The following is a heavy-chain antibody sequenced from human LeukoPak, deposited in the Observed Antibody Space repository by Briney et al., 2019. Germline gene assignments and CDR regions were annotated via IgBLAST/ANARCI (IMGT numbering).Heavy chain of an antibody. Sequence: PSETLSLTCTVSGASVSSGSYSWNWIRQPPGKGLEWIGYMFYRGSTNYNPSLKSRVTISVDSSKNQFSLKLSSVTAADTAVYYCARGGGYSYGYPPNRFDPWGQGTLVTVSS. V-gene: IGHV4-61*01. J-gene: IGHJ5*02. CDR3: ARGGGYSYGYPPNRFDP. CDR1: GASVSSGSYS. CDR2: MFYRGST. D-gene: IGHD5-18*01.